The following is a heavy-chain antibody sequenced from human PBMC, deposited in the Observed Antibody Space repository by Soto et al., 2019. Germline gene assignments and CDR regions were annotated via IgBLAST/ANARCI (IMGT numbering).Heavy chain of an antibody. CDR1: GGSISSGGYY. V-gene: IGHV4-31*03. J-gene: IGHJ5*02. D-gene: IGHD2-2*01. CDR2: IYYSGST. Sequence: QVQLQESGPGLVKPSQTLSLTCTVSGGSISSGGYYWSWIRQHPGKGLEWIGYIYYSGSTYYNPSLKSRVTISVDTSKHQFSLKLSCVTAADTAVYYCARGSYCSSTSCSKGGDWFDPWGQGTLVTVSS. CDR3: ARGSYCSSTSCSKGGDWFDP.